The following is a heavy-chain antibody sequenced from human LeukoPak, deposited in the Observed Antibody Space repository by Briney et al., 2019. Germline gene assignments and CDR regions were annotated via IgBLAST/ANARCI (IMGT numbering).Heavy chain of an antibody. D-gene: IGHD6-19*01. V-gene: IGHV4-61*01. J-gene: IGHJ4*02. Sequence: PSETLSLTCTVSGGSISSSSYYWSWIRQPPGKGLEWIGYIYYSGSTNYNPSLKSRVTISVDTSKNQFSLKLSSVTAADTAVYYCARVRSSGWPRGGLGYFDYWGQGTLVTVSS. CDR1: GGSISSSSYY. CDR2: IYYSGST. CDR3: ARVRSSGWPRGGLGYFDY.